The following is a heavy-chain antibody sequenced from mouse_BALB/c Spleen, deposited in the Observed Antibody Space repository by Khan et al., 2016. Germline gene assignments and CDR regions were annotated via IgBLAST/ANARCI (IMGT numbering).Heavy chain of an antibody. CDR2: INPYSSTI. Sequence: EVKLLESGGGLVQPGGSLKLSCVASGYVFSRYWMSWVRQAPGKGLEWIGEINPYSSTITYTPSLKVKFIISRDNAKNTLYLQMSNVRSEDIALYDCASCVWYFDVWGAGTTVTVAA. CDR1: GYVFSRYW. V-gene: IGHV4-1*02. CDR3: ASCVWYFDV. J-gene: IGHJ1*01.